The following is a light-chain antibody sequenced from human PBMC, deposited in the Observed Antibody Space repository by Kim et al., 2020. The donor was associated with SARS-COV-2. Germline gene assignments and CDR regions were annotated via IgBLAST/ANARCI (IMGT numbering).Light chain of an antibody. Sequence: GEKYTICCSGDRSNIGTYAVHWYQNRPGTAPQLLIYGNDQRPSGVPDRFSGSKSGTSASLDISGLQSADEAQYSCAAWDDRLSGPVFGGGTQLTVL. CDR3: AAWDDRLSGPV. J-gene: IGLJ7*01. V-gene: IGLV1-44*01. CDR2: GND. CDR1: RSNIGTYA.